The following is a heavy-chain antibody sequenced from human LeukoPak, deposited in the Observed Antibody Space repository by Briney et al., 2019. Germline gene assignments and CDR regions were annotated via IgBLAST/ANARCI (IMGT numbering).Heavy chain of an antibody. CDR2: ISSSSSYI. CDR1: GFTFSSYS. CDR3: ARGLPYYDILTGWEFDP. J-gene: IGHJ5*02. Sequence: GGSLRLSCAASGFTFSSYSMNWVRQAPGKGLEWVSSISSSSSYIYYADSVKGRFTISRDNAKDSLYLQMNSLRVEDTAIYYCARGLPYYDILTGWEFDPWGQGTLVTVSS. V-gene: IGHV3-21*06. D-gene: IGHD3-9*01.